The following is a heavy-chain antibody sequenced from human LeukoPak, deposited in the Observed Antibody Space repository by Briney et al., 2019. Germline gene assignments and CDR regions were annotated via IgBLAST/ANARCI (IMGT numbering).Heavy chain of an antibody. V-gene: IGHV1-46*01. CDR3: ARGPRITLVRGGQWYHYMDV. J-gene: IGHJ6*03. Sequence: ASVKVSCKASGGTFSSYAISWVRQAPGQGLEWMGLINPSGGSTNYAQKFQGRVTMTRDTSTSTVYMGLNSLRSEDTAVYYCARGPRITLVRGGQWYHYMDVWGKGTTVTISS. CDR2: INPSGGST. D-gene: IGHD3-10*01. CDR1: GGTFSSYA.